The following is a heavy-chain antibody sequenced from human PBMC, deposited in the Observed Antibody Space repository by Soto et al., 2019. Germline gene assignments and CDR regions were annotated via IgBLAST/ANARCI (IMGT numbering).Heavy chain of an antibody. J-gene: IGHJ4*02. CDR2: IWYDGSTK. Sequence: QVQLVESGGGVVQPGRSLRLSSAASGFTFSSYGLHWVRQAPGKGLEWVAVIWYDGSTKYYADSVKGRFTIARDNSKNTLYLHMNSLRAEDTAVYYCARAGYSNYVLDYWGQGTLVTVSS. D-gene: IGHD4-4*01. CDR3: ARAGYSNYVLDY. V-gene: IGHV3-33*01. CDR1: GFTFSSYG.